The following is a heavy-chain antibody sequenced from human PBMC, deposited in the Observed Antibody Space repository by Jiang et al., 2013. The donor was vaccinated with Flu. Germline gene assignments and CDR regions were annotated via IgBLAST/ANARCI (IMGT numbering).Heavy chain of an antibody. Sequence: VQLLESGGGLVKPGGSLRLSCAASGFTFSNAWMNWVRQAPGKGLEWVGRIKSKTDGGTTDYAAPVKGRFTISRDDSKNTLYLQMNSLKTEDTAVYYCTTDPPTTKGYYYYYGMDVWGQGTTVTVSS. CDR1: GFTFSNAW. CDR2: IKSKTDGGTT. J-gene: IGHJ6*02. D-gene: IGHD1-26*01. V-gene: IGHV3-15*07. CDR3: TTDPPTTKGYYYYYGMDV.